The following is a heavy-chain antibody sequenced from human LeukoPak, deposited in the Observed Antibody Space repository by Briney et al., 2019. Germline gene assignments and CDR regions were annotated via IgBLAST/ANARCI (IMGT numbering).Heavy chain of an antibody. CDR1: GDSVSSSSAA. CDR2: TYYRSKWYS. J-gene: IGHJ4*02. D-gene: IGHD3-10*01. CDR3: ARRPGALLH. Sequence: SQTLSLTCVISGDSVSSSSAAWNWIRQSPSRGLEWLGRTYYRSKWYSYSAVSVKSRIIINPDTSKNQFSLQLNSVTPEDTAVYYCARRPGALLHWGQGILVTVSS. V-gene: IGHV6-1*01.